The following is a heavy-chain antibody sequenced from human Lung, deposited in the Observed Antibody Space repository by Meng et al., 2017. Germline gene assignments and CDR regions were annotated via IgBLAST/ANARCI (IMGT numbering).Heavy chain of an antibody. CDR2: IKSNSDGGTT. CDR1: GVSFTDAW. CDR3: ATGAAAADH. V-gene: IGHV3-15*01. D-gene: IGHD6-13*01. J-gene: IGHJ4*02. Sequence: RVESGRGLVKPGGSLRRSCVASGVSFTDAWMSWVRQAPGKGLEWVGRIKSNSDGGTTDYAAPVKGRFTISRDDSKNTLYLQMNSLITEDTAVYFCATGAAAADHWGQGTLVTVSS.